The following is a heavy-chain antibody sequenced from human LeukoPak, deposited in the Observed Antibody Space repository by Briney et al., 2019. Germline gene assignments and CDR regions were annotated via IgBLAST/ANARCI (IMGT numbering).Heavy chain of an antibody. D-gene: IGHD5-18*01. CDR2: INHSGSS. CDR1: GGSSSGYY. J-gene: IGHJ4*02. Sequence: PSETLSHTCAVYGGSSSGYYWSWVRQPPGKGLEWIGEINHSGSSNYNPSLKSRVTISVDTSKNQFSLKLSSVTAADTAVYYCARHPTYSYGIFDYWGQGTLVTVSS. V-gene: IGHV4-34*01. CDR3: ARHPTYSYGIFDY.